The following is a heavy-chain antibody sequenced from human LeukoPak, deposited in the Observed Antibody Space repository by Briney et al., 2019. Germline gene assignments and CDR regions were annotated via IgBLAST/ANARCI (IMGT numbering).Heavy chain of an antibody. V-gene: IGHV3-30*18. D-gene: IGHD1-26*01. CDR1: GFTFSSYG. J-gene: IGHJ4*02. CDR3: AKDRLRSYSLGPTDY. CDR2: ISYDGSNK. Sequence: PGGSLRLSCAASGFTFSSYGMHWVRQAPGKGLEWVAVISYDGSNKYYADSVKGRFTISRDNSKNTLYLQMNSLRAEDTAVYYCAKDRLRSYSLGPTDYWGQGTLVTVSS.